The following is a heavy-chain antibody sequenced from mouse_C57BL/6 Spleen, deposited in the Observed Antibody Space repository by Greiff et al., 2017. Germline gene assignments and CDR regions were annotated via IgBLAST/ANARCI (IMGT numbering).Heavy chain of an antibody. Sequence: VQLQQPGAELVMPGASVKLSCKASGYTFTSYWMHWVKQRPGQGLEWIGEIDPSDSYTNYNQKLKGKSTLTVDKSSSTAYMQLSSLTSEDSAVYYCARGGYDYGYFDYWGQGTTLTVSS. CDR2: IDPSDSYT. D-gene: IGHD2-4*01. J-gene: IGHJ2*01. V-gene: IGHV1-69*01. CDR1: GYTFTSYW. CDR3: ARGGYDYGYFDY.